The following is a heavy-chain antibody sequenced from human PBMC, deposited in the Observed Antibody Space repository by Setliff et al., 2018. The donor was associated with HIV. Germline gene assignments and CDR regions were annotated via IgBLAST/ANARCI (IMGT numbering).Heavy chain of an antibody. D-gene: IGHD6-19*01. J-gene: IGHJ3*01. CDR3: ARIDVAVVGDDTFDV. CDR2: ISGSGAST. Sequence: GGSLRLSCAASGFTFSSCAMSWVRQAPGKGLEWVLVISGSGASTYYADSVKGRFTISRDNSKNTLYLQMNSLRAEDTALYHCARIDVAVVGDDTFDVWGQGTMVTVSS. V-gene: IGHV3-23*01. CDR1: GFTFSSCA.